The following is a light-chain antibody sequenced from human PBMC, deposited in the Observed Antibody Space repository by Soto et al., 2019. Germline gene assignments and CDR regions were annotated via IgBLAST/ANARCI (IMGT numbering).Light chain of an antibody. V-gene: IGKV3D-15*01. CDR2: GAS. J-gene: IGKJ3*01. CDR3: QQYNNWPYT. Sequence: MVMTQSPATLSVSPGERATLSCRASQSVSTKLAWYQQKPGQAPRLLIYGASTRATGIPARFSGSGCGTDFTLTISSLQSEDFAVYYCQQYNNWPYTFGPGTRVDIK. CDR1: QSVSTK.